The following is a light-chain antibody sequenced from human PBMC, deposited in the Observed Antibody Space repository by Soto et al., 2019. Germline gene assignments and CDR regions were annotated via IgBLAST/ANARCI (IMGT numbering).Light chain of an antibody. CDR2: GAS. J-gene: IGKJ2*01. CDR3: QQYNNWPSMYT. Sequence: EIVMTQSPATLSVSPGERATLSCRASQSVSSNLAWYQQKPGQAPRLLIYGASTRATGIPARFSGSGSGTEFTLNISSLQSEDFAVYYCQQYNNWPSMYTFGQGTQLEIK. CDR1: QSVSSN. V-gene: IGKV3-15*01.